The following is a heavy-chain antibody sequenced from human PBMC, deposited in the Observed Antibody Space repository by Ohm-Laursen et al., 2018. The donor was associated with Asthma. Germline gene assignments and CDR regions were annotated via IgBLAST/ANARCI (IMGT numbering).Heavy chain of an antibody. D-gene: IGHD1-14*01. V-gene: IGHV3-9*01. CDR3: AKGSPPALGGWFDP. CDR2: ISWNSGSI. Sequence: RSLRLSCSASGFTFDDYAMHWVRQAPGKGLEWVSGISWNSGSIGYADSVKGRFTISWDDAKNSLYLQMNSLRAEDTALYYCAKGSPPALGGWFDPWGQGTLVTVSS. J-gene: IGHJ5*02. CDR1: GFTFDDYA.